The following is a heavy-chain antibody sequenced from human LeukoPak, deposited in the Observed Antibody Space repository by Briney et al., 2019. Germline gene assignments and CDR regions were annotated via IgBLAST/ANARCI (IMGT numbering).Heavy chain of an antibody. CDR1: GFTLSSYS. D-gene: IGHD4-23*01. V-gene: IGHV3-21*01. CDR3: ARDTTLVTEIVAY. Sequence: GGSLRLSCAASGFTLSSYSMNWVRQAPGKGLEWVSSISSSSSYIYYADSVKGRFTISRDNAKNSLYLQMNSLRAEDTAVYYCARDTTLVTEIVAYWGQGTLVTVSS. CDR2: ISSSSSYI. J-gene: IGHJ4*02.